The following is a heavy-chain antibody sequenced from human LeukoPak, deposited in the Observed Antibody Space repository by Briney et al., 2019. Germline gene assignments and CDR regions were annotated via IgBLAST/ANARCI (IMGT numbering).Heavy chain of an antibody. J-gene: IGHJ3*02. CDR2: MNPNSGNT. CDR1: GYTFTSYD. Sequence: GASVKVSCKASGYTFTSYDINWVRQATGQGLEWMGWMNPNSGNTGYAQKFQGRVTITRNTSISTAYMELSSLRSEDTAVYYCARENPTGTPVAFDIWGQGTMVTVSS. CDR3: ARENPTGTPVAFDI. D-gene: IGHD1-1*01. V-gene: IGHV1-8*03.